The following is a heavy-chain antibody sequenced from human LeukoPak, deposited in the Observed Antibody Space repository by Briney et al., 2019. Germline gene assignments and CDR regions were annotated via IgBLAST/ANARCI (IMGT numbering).Heavy chain of an antibody. V-gene: IGHV6-1*01. J-gene: IGHJ5*01. CDR3: ARLVGAAWFDS. CDR1: GDSVSTNSAT. D-gene: IGHD1-26*01. CDR2: TYYRSKWNN. Sequence: SQTLSLTCAISGDSVSTNSATWTWLRQSPSRGLEWLGRTYYRSKWNNDYAVSMKSRMTINPDTSKNQFSLQLNSVTPEDTAVYYCARLVGAAWFDSWGQGTLVTVSS.